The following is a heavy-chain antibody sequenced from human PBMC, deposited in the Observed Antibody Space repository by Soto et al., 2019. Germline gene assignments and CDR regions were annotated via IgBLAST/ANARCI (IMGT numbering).Heavy chain of an antibody. D-gene: IGHD3-3*01. Sequence: VQLLESGGSLVQPGGSLSLSCVASGFTFGSYAMNWVRQAPGKGLEWISAISGGSDATFYADSVKGRFTISRDDSKNTLYLQLQSLRDDDTAVYYCATDRTYDFWGGQRYFDYWGQGTLITVSS. J-gene: IGHJ4*02. CDR3: ATDRTYDFWGGQRYFDY. CDR1: GFTFGSYA. CDR2: ISGGSDAT. V-gene: IGHV3-23*01.